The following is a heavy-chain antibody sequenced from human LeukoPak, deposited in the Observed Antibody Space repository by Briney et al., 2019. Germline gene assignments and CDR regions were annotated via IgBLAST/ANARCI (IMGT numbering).Heavy chain of an antibody. D-gene: IGHD5-18*01. CDR3: ARDRGYGDDTFDP. Sequence: PGGSLRLSCAASGITFSSLWMSWFRQAPGKGLERVADIKHDGSEEHYVASVKGRFTISRDNAKLYLQMNSLRSDDTAVYYCARDRGYGDDTFDPWGQGTPVTVSS. CDR2: IKHDGSEE. V-gene: IGHV3-7*03. J-gene: IGHJ5*02. CDR1: GITFSSLW.